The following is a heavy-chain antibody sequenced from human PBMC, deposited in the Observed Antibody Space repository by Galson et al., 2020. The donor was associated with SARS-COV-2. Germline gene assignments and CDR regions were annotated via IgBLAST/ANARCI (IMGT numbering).Heavy chain of an antibody. J-gene: IGHJ5*02. CDR2: IYYSGST. Sequence: SETLSLTCTVSGGSISSYYWSWIRQPPGKGLEWIGYIYYSGSTNYNPSLKSRVTISVDTSKNQFSLKLSSVTAVDTAVYYCARGKDTIFGVVIIPGWFDPWGQGTLVTVSS. V-gene: IGHV4-59*01. CDR1: GGSISSYY. CDR3: ARGKDTIFGVVIIPGWFDP. D-gene: IGHD3-3*01.